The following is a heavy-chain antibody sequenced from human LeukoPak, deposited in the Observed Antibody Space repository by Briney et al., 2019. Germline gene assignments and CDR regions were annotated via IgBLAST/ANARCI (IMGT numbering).Heavy chain of an antibody. CDR3: ARMGVGWYSSGSTHSGYFDY. Sequence: PSQTLSLTCAVSGGSISSGGYSWSWIRQPPGKGLEWIGYIYHSGSTNYNPSLKSRVTISVDTSKNQFSLKLSSATAADTAVYYCARMGVGWYSSGSTHSGYFDYWGQGTLVTVSS. CDR1: GGSISSGGYS. CDR2: IYHSGST. V-gene: IGHV4-30-2*01. J-gene: IGHJ4*02. D-gene: IGHD6-19*01.